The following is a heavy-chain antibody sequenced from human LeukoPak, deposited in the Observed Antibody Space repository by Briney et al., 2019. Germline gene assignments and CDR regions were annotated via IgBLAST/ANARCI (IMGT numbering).Heavy chain of an antibody. V-gene: IGHV5-51*01. J-gene: IGHJ5*02. CDR1: GYSFTSYW. Sequence: GESLQISCQGSGYSFTSYWIGWVRQMPGKGLEWMGIIYPGDSDTRYSPSFQGQVTISADKSISTAYLQWSSLKASDTAMYYCARLAVDRDDPTRQDNWFDPWGQGTLVTVSS. CDR2: IYPGDSDT. CDR3: ARLAVDRDDPTRQDNWFDP. D-gene: IGHD1-1*01.